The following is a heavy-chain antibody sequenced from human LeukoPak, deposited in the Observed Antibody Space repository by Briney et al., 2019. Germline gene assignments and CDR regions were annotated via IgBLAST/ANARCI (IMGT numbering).Heavy chain of an antibody. D-gene: IGHD6-19*01. CDR1: GFTFSSYS. V-gene: IGHV3-21*01. Sequence: GGSLRLSCAASGFTFSSYSMNWVRQAPGKGLEWVSSISSSSSYIYYADSVKGRFTISRDNAKNSLYLQMNSLRAEDTAVYYCARAVAGTPHNRYYFDYWGQGTLVTVSS. CDR3: ARAVAGTPHNRYYFDY. CDR2: ISSSSSYI. J-gene: IGHJ4*02.